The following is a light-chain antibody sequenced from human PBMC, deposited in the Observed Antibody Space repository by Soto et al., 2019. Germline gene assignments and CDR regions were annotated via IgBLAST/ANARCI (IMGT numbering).Light chain of an antibody. CDR1: QSLSSSQ. CDR2: DAS. Sequence: EIVLTQSPGTLSLSPGERATLSCRASQSLSSSQLAWYQQKPGQAPRPLIYDASSRATGIPDRFSGSGSGTEFTLAISRLQSEDFAVYYCQQYNTWPLTFGGGTKVDIK. J-gene: IGKJ4*01. V-gene: IGKV3-20*01. CDR3: QQYNTWPLT.